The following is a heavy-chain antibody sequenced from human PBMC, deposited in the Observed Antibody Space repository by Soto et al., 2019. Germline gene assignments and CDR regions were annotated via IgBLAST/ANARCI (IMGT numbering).Heavy chain of an antibody. CDR1: GFTFSSYS. CDR3: ARPTYYYGSGSSEYYYYYGFDV. V-gene: IGHV3-48*01. D-gene: IGHD3-10*01. J-gene: IGHJ6*02. CDR2: ISSSGRTI. Sequence: PGGSLRLSCAASGFTFSSYSMNWLLQAPGKGLEWVSYISSSGRTIYYADSVKGRFTISRDNAKNSLYLQMNSLRAEDTAVYYCARPTYYYGSGSSEYYYYYGFDVWGQGTTVTVSS.